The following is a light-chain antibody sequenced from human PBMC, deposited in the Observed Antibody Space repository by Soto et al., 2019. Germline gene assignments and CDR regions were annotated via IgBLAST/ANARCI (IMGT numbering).Light chain of an antibody. CDR3: GTWDSSLSAVV. J-gene: IGLJ2*01. CDR1: SSNIGNNY. Sequence: QSVLTQPPSVSAAPGQKGTISCSGSSSNIGNNYVSWYQRLPGTAPKLLIYDNNKRPSGIPDRFSGSKSGTSATLGITGLQTGDEADYYCGTWDSSLSAVVFGGGTQLPS. CDR2: DNN. V-gene: IGLV1-51*01.